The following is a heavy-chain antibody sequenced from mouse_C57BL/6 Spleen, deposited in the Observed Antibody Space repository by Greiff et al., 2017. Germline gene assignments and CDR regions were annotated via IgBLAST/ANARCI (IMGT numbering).Heavy chain of an antibody. CDR2: IDPNSGGT. CDR1: GYTFTSYW. D-gene: IGHD1-1*01. J-gene: IGHJ1*03. V-gene: IGHV1-72*01. Sequence: QVQLQQPGAELVKPGASVKLSCKASGYTFTSYWMHWVKQRPGRGLEWIGRIDPNSGGTTYNEKFKSKATLTVDKPSSTAYMQLSSLTSEDSAVYYCAREKGSSYWYFDVWGTGTTVTVSS. CDR3: AREKGSSYWYFDV.